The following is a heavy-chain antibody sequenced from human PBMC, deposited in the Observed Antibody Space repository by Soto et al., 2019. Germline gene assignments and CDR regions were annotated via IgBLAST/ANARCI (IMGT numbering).Heavy chain of an antibody. Sequence: EVQLLESGGGLVQPGGSLRLSCAASGFTFSSYAMSWVRQAPGKGLEWVSAISGSGGSTYYADSVKGRFTISRDNSKNTLYLQMNSLRAEDTAVDYCARIPLWFGELLHFDYWGQGTLVTVSS. CDR2: ISGSGGST. CDR3: ARIPLWFGELLHFDY. CDR1: GFTFSSYA. D-gene: IGHD3-10*01. V-gene: IGHV3-23*01. J-gene: IGHJ4*02.